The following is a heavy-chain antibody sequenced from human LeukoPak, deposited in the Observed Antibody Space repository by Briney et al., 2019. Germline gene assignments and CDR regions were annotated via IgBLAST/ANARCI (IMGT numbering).Heavy chain of an antibody. D-gene: IGHD3/OR15-3a*01. CDR1: GGSLHRSF. V-gene: IGHV4-59*01. Sequence: PSETLSLTCVVSGGSLHRSFWTWVRQPPGKGLEWIGRIYSSGTTDYSPSLKSRLTISIDPSKNQFSLRLASVTAADTAVYYCGRRPAVDGPIDNWGQGILVAVSS. CDR2: IYSSGTT. CDR3: GRRPAVDGPIDN. J-gene: IGHJ4*02.